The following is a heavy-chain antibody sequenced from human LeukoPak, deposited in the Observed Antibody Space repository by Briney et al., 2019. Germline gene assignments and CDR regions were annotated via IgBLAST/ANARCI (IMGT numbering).Heavy chain of an antibody. CDR1: GFTFSSYW. V-gene: IGHV3-7*01. D-gene: IGHD1-20*01. Sequence: GGSLRLSCAASGFTFSSYWMSWVRHAPGKGLEWVANIKQDGSEKYYVDSVRGRSTISRDNAKNSLYLQMNSLRAEDTAVYYCARDLGNWSPFDPWGQGTLVTVSS. CDR2: IKQDGSEK. J-gene: IGHJ5*02. CDR3: ARDLGNWSPFDP.